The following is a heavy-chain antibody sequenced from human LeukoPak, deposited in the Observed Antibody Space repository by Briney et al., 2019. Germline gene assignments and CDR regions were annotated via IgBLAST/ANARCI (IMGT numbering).Heavy chain of an antibody. V-gene: IGHV3-23*01. CDR3: ARDSYQDYYGRFDP. D-gene: IGHD3-10*01. CDR1: GITLRSYG. J-gene: IGHJ5*02. Sequence: GGSLRLSCAASGITLRSYGMSWVRQAPGKGLEWVSFISGTGLSTYYGDSVNGRFTISRDNSENTLYLQMNGLTAEDTAMYYCARDSYQDYYGRFDPWGQGTLVIVSS. CDR2: ISGTGLST.